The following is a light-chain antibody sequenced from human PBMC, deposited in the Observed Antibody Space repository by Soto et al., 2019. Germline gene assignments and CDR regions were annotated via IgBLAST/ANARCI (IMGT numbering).Light chain of an antibody. CDR1: QDISNY. Sequence: DIQMTQSPSSLSASVGDRVTITCQASQDISNYLNWYKLKPGKAPKLLIYDTSSLKTGVPSRFSESGSGTDFTFTISSLQPEDVAIYYCQQYDKLPYTFGQGTKLEI. CDR3: QQYDKLPYT. J-gene: IGKJ2*01. V-gene: IGKV1-33*01. CDR2: DTS.